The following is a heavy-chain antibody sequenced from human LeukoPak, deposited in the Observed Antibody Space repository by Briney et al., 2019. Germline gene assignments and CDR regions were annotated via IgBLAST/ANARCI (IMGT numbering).Heavy chain of an antibody. CDR2: INPNSGGT. CDR3: APRKGSSESYRGFAY. CDR1: GYTFTGYY. Sequence: ASVKVSCKASGYTFTGYYMHWVRQAPGQGLEWMGWINPNSGGTNYAQKFQGRVTMTRDTSISTAYMELSRLRSDDTAVCYCAPRKGSSESYRGFAYWGQGTLVTVSS. D-gene: IGHD1-26*01. V-gene: IGHV1-2*02. J-gene: IGHJ4*02.